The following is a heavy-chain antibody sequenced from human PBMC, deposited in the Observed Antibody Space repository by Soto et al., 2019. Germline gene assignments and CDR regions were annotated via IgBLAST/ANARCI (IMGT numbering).Heavy chain of an antibody. CDR3: ARAFAARPYYYESSGYQGYFQH. V-gene: IGHV1-69*01. CDR2: IIPIFGTA. CDR1: GGTFSSYA. J-gene: IGHJ1*01. D-gene: IGHD3-22*01. Sequence: QVQLVQSGAEVKKPGSSVKVSCKASGGTFSSYAISWVRQAPGQGLEWRGGIIPIFGTANYAQKFQGRVTITADESTSKAYRELSSLRSEDSAVYYCARAFAARPYYYESSGYQGYFQHWGQGTLVTVAS.